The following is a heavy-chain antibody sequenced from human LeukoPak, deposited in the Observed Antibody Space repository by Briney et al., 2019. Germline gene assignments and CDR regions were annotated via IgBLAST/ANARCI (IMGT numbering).Heavy chain of an antibody. CDR3: ARGAYGIVSGSQIDN. CDR2: IVPIHGTA. CDR1: GGTFSSYA. V-gene: IGHV1-69*13. D-gene: IGHD3-9*01. J-gene: IGHJ4*02. Sequence: ASVKVSCKASGGTFSSYAFSWVRQAPGQGLEWMGVIVPIHGTANYAQKFQGRVTITADESTSTVYMEVSSLRSEDTAVYYCARGAYGIVSGSQIDNWGQGTLVTVSS.